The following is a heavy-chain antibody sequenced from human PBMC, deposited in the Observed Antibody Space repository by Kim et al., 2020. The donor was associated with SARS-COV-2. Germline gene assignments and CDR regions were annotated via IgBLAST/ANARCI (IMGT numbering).Heavy chain of an antibody. V-gene: IGHV3-23*01. D-gene: IGHD3-10*01. CDR1: GFTFSSYA. CDR2: ISESGGST. CDR3: AKGHYYFDY. Sequence: GGSLRLSCAASGFTFSSYAMSWVRQAPGKGLEWVSSISESGGSTYYADSVKGRFSISRDNSKNTLSLQMNSLRAEDTAVYYCAKGHYYFDYWGQGTLVTVSS. J-gene: IGHJ4*02.